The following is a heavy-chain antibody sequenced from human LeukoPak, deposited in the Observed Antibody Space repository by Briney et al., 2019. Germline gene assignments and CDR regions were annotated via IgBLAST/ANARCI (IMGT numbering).Heavy chain of an antibody. D-gene: IGHD7-27*01. CDR3: VRALTGSEEF. CDR2: VDSDGNMI. V-gene: IGHV3-74*01. J-gene: IGHJ4*02. CDR1: GFTFDTSW. Sequence: PGGSLRLSCAASGFTFDTSWMHWVRQSPGKGPVWISRVDSDGNMIGYVDSVKGRFTISRDNAKNTLYLQVNSLRVEDTAVYYCVRALTGSEEFWGQGTLVTVSS.